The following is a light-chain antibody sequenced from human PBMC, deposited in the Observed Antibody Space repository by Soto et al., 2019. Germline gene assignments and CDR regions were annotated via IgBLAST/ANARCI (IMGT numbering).Light chain of an antibody. CDR2: GAS. J-gene: IGKJ1*01. Sequence: EIVLTQSPGTLSLSPGERASLSCRASPSVSGSNLAWYQQKPGQAPRLVIYGASSRATGIPDRFSGSGSGTNFTLLISRLEPEDFAAYYCPQYGSFGQGTKVDIK. CDR1: PSVSGSN. V-gene: IGKV3-20*01. CDR3: PQYGS.